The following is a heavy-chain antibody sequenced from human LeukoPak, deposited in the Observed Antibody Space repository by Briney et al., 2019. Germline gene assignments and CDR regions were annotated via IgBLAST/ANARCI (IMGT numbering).Heavy chain of an antibody. CDR1: GGSFSGYY. CDR3: ARARAHLKYYYDNSGYYYFDY. D-gene: IGHD3-22*01. CDR2: INHSGST. V-gene: IGHV4-34*01. J-gene: IGHJ4*02. Sequence: SETLSLTCAVYGGSFSGYYWGWIRQPPGKGLEWIGEINHSGSTNYNPSLKSRVTISVDTSKNQFSLKLSSVTAADTAVYYCARARAHLKYYYDNSGYYYFDYWGQGTLVTVSS.